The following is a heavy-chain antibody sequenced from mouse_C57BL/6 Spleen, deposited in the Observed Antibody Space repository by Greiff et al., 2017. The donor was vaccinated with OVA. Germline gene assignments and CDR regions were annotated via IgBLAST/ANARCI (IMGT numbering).Heavy chain of an antibody. CDR3: ARTGSSYCYFDV. J-gene: IGHJ1*03. CDR1: GYAFSRYW. V-gene: IGHV1-80*01. D-gene: IGHD1-1*01. CDR2: IYPGDGDT. Sequence: QVQLQASGAELVKPGASVKISCKASGYAFSRYWMNWVKQRPGKGLEWIGQIYPGDGDTNYNGKLKGKATLTADKSSSTAYMQLSSLTSEDSAVYFCARTGSSYCYFDVWGTGTTVTVSS.